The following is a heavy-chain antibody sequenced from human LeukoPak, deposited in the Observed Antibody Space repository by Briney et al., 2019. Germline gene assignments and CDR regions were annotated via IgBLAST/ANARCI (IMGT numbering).Heavy chain of an antibody. CDR2: INHSGST. J-gene: IGHJ4*02. CDR3: ARREQQLVPHFDY. D-gene: IGHD6-13*01. V-gene: IGHV4-34*01. CDR1: GGSFSGYY. Sequence: SETLSLTCAVYGGSFSGYYWSWIRQPPGKGLEWIGEINHSGSTNYNPSLKSRVTISVDTSKNQFSLKLSSVTAADTAVYYCARREQQLVPHFDYWGQGTLVTVSS.